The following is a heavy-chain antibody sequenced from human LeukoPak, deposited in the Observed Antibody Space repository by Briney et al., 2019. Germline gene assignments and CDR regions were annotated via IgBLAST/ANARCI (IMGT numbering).Heavy chain of an antibody. V-gene: IGHV3-23*01. Sequence: GGSLRLSCAAFGFTFSDYYMSWIRQAPGRGLEWVSVISSSGGTTYYSDSVRGRFIISRDNSKNTLYLQMNSLRAEDTAVYYCAKAGIAVPATPEYCGQGTQVTVSS. CDR1: GFTFSDYY. J-gene: IGHJ4*02. CDR2: ISSSGGTT. CDR3: AKAGIAVPATPEY. D-gene: IGHD6-19*01.